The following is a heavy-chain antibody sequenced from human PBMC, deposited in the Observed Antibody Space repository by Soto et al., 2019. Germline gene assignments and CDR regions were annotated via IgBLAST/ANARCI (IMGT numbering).Heavy chain of an antibody. J-gene: IGHJ4*02. Sequence: PGASLRLSCASSGFTFSSYGMHWVRQAPGKGLEWVAVISYDGSNKYYADSVKGRFTISRDNSKNTLYLQMNSLRAEDTAVYYCAKTDYGDPIDYWGQGTLVTVSS. CDR3: AKTDYGDPIDY. CDR2: ISYDGSNK. CDR1: GFTFSSYG. D-gene: IGHD4-17*01. V-gene: IGHV3-30*18.